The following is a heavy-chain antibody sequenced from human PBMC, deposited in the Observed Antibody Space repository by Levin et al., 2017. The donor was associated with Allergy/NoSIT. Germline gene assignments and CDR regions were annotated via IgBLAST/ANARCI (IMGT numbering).Heavy chain of an antibody. CDR1: GFTFINYW. CDR3: ARETKAVVGARRFDP. J-gene: IGHJ5*02. D-gene: IGHD2-15*01. V-gene: IGHV3-7*01. Sequence: GESLKISCAASGFTFINYWMTWVRQAPGKGLEWVAKIDKDGSEKDYVDSVKGRFSISRDNAMNSLYLQMNSLRVEDTAVYYCARETKAVVGARRFDPWGQGTLVTVSS. CDR2: IDKDGSEK.